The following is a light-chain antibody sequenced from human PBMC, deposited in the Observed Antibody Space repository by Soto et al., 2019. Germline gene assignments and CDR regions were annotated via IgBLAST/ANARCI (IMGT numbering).Light chain of an antibody. CDR2: GAS. Sequence: EIVLTESPCTLSLSPGERATLSCRASQSVSSSYLAWYQQKPGQAPRLLIHGASNRATGIPDRFSGSGSGTDFTLTISSLEPEDFAVYYCQHRFNWPFTFGPGTKVDI. J-gene: IGKJ3*01. CDR3: QHRFNWPFT. V-gene: IGKV3D-20*02. CDR1: QSVSSSY.